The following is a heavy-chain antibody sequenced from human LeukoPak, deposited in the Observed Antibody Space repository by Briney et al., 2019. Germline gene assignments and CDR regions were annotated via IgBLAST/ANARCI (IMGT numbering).Heavy chain of an antibody. V-gene: IGHV4-59*01. J-gene: IGHJ4*02. D-gene: IGHD6-6*01. CDR1: GGSISSYY. CDR2: IYYSGST. Sequence: SETLSLTCTVSGGSISSYYWSWIRQPPGKGLEWIGYIYYSGSTNYNPSLKSRVTISVDTSKNQFSLKLSSVTAADTAVYYCARDRGAALDYWGQGTLVTVSS. CDR3: ARDRGAALDY.